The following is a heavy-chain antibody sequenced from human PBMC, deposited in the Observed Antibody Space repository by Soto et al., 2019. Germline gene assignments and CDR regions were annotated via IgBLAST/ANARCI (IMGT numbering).Heavy chain of an antibody. D-gene: IGHD2-21*01. Sequence: PGGSLRLSCAASGFTFSSYWMSWVRQAPGKGLEWVANIKQDGSEKYYVDSVKGRFTISRDNAKNSLYLQMNSLRAEDTAVYYCARDRVVLIAPHGWFDPWGKGTLVIVSS. V-gene: IGHV3-7*01. CDR1: GFTFSSYW. CDR2: IKQDGSEK. J-gene: IGHJ5*02. CDR3: ARDRVVLIAPHGWFDP.